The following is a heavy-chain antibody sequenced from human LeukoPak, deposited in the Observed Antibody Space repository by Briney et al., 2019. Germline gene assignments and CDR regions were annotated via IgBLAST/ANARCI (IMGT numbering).Heavy chain of an antibody. J-gene: IGHJ4*02. V-gene: IGHV1-69*05. CDR2: IIPNFGTA. CDR3: ARHALIGDFWSGYFDY. CDR1: GGTFSSYA. D-gene: IGHD3-3*01. Sequence: ASVKVSCKASGGTFSSYAISWVRQAPGQGLEWMGRIIPNFGTANYAQKFQGRVTITTDESTSTACMELSSLRSEDTAVYYCARHALIGDFWSGYFDYWGQGTLVTVSS.